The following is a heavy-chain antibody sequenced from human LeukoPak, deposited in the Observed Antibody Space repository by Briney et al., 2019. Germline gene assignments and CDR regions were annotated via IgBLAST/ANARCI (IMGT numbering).Heavy chain of an antibody. D-gene: IGHD2-21*02. Sequence: SVKVSCKASGGTFSSYAISWVRQAPGQGLEWMGGIIPIFGTANYAQKFQGRVTITADESTSTAYMELSSLRSDDTAVYYCAKGAVVTANNFDYWGQGTLVTVSS. CDR3: AKGAVVTANNFDY. CDR2: IIPIFGTA. CDR1: GGTFSSYA. J-gene: IGHJ4*02. V-gene: IGHV1-69*01.